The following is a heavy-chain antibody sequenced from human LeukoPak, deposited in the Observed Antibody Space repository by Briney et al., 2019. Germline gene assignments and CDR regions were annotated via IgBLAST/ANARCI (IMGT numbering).Heavy chain of an antibody. CDR3: ARHVEDIVATILDY. J-gene: IGHJ4*02. Sequence: SETLSLTCTVSGGSISRSSYYWGWIRQPPGKGLEWIGSIYYSGSTYYNPSLKSRVTISVDTSKNQFSLKLSSVTAADTAVYYCARHVEDIVATILDYWGQGTLVTVSS. CDR1: GGSISRSSYY. CDR2: IYYSGST. V-gene: IGHV4-39*01. D-gene: IGHD5-12*01.